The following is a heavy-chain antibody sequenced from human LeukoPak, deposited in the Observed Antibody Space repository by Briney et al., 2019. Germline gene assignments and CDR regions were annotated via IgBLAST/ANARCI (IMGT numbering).Heavy chain of an antibody. V-gene: IGHV1-69*01. CDR2: IIPTFGTA. CDR3: AGSWYVVVPVYYYYMDV. CDR1: RGTFSSYA. J-gene: IGHJ6*03. D-gene: IGHD2-2*01. Sequence: ASVKVSCKASRGTFSSYAISWVRQAPGQGLEWMGGIIPTFGTANYAQKFQGRATITADESTSTAYMELSSLRSEDTAVYYCAGSWYVVVPVYYYYMDVWGKGTTVTVSS.